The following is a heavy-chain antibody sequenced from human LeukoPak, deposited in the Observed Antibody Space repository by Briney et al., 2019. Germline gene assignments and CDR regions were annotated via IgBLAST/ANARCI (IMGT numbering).Heavy chain of an antibody. CDR1: GGSISSGGYY. CDR3: ARDGEYCSSTSCYTNWFDP. Sequence: SETLSLTCTLSGGSISSGGYYWSWIRQHPGKGLEWIGYIYYSGSTYYNPSLKSRVTISVDTSKNQFSLKLSSVTAADTAVYYCARDGEYCSSTSCYTNWFDPWGQGTLVTVSS. D-gene: IGHD2-2*02. J-gene: IGHJ5*02. V-gene: IGHV4-31*03. CDR2: IYYSGST.